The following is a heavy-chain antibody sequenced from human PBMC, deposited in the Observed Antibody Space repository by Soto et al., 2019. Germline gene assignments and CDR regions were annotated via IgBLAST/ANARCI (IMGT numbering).Heavy chain of an antibody. Sequence: HPGGSLRLSCAASGFTFSSYSMNWVRQAPGKGLEWVSYISSSSSTIYYADSVKGRITISRDNAKNSLYLQMNSLRAEDTAVYYCARAACGGGRCYSRPVWGQGTLVTAPQ. CDR2: ISSSSSTI. V-gene: IGHV3-48*01. CDR3: ARAACGGGRCYSRPV. CDR1: GFTFSSYS. D-gene: IGHD2-15*01. J-gene: IGHJ4*02.